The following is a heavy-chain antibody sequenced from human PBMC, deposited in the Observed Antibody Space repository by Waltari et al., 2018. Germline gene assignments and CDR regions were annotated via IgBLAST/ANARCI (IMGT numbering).Heavy chain of an antibody. CDR3: ARDHQGGYYYYYMDV. J-gene: IGHJ6*03. CDR2: ISYDGSNK. CDR1: GFTFSSYA. V-gene: IGHV3-30-3*01. Sequence: QVQLVESGGGVVQPGRSLRLSCAASGFTFSSYAMHWVRQAPGKGLEWVAVISYDGSNKYYADSVKGRFTISRDNSKNTLYLQMNSLRAEDTAVYYCARDHQGGYYYYYMDVWGKGTTVTISS.